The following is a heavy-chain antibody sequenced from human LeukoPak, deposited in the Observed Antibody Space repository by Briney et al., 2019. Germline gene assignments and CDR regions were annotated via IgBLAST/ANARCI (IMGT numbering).Heavy chain of an antibody. CDR3: ARSCGWLQSHPLDP. CDR2: IYTSGST. Sequence: PSETLSLTCTVSGGSISSGSYYWSWIRQPAGKGLEWIGRIYTSGSTNYNPSLKSRVTISVDTSKNQFSLKLSSVTAADTAVYYCARSCGWLQSHPLDPWGQGTLVTVSS. J-gene: IGHJ5*02. CDR1: GGSISSGSYY. D-gene: IGHD5-24*01. V-gene: IGHV4-61*02.